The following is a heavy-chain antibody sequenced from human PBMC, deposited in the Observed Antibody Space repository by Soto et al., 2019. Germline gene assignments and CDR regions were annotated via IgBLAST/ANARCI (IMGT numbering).Heavy chain of an antibody. CDR3: ARHAFFGYQLLHYYYYYMDV. CDR1: GGSISSSSYY. Sequence: SETLSLTCTVSGGSISSSSYYWGWIRQPPGKGLEWIGSIYYSGSTYYNPSLKSRVTISVDTSKNQFSLKLSSVTAADTAVYYCARHAFFGYQLLHYYYYYMDVWGKGITVTVSS. CDR2: IYYSGST. D-gene: IGHD2-2*01. J-gene: IGHJ6*03. V-gene: IGHV4-39*01.